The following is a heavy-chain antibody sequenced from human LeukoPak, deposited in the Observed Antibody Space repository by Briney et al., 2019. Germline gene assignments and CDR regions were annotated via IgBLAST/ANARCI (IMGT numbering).Heavy chain of an antibody. Sequence: GGSLRLSCAASGFTFSSYSMNWVRQAPGKGLEWVSSISSSSSYIYYADSVKGRFTISRDNAKNSLYLQMNSLRAEDTAAYYCARDRYYRGYYYGMDVWGQGTTVTVSS. J-gene: IGHJ6*02. CDR2: ISSSSSYI. D-gene: IGHD3-10*01. V-gene: IGHV3-21*01. CDR1: GFTFSSYS. CDR3: ARDRYYRGYYYGMDV.